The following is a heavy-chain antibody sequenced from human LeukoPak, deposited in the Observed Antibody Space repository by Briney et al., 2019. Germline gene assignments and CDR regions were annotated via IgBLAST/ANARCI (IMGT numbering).Heavy chain of an antibody. CDR1: GYSISSGYY. CDR3: ARQGTLYSIDY. J-gene: IGHJ4*02. Sequence: SETLSLTCTVSGYSISSGYYWGWIRRPPGKGLEWIGSIYHSGSTYYNPFLKSRVTISVDTSKNQFSLKLSSVTAADTAVYYCARQGTLYSIDYWGQGTLVTVSS. CDR2: IYHSGST. D-gene: IGHD2-21*01. V-gene: IGHV4-38-2*02.